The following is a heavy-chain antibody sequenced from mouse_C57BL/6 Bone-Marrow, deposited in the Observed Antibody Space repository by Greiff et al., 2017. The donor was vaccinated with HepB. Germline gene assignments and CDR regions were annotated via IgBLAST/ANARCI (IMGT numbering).Heavy chain of an antibody. CDR2: IYPGDGDT. CDR3: ARHYGSSHSWFAY. CDR1: GYAFSSYW. D-gene: IGHD1-1*01. V-gene: IGHV1-80*01. Sequence: QVQLQQSGAELVKPGASVKISCKASGYAFSSYWMNWVKQRPGKGLEWIGQIYPGDGDTNYNGKFKGKATLTADKSSSTAYMQLSSLTSEDSAVYFCARHYGSSHSWFAYWGQGTLVTVSA. J-gene: IGHJ3*01.